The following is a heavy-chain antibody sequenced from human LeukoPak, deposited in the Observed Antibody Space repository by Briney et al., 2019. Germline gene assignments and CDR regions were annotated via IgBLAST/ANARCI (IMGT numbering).Heavy chain of an antibody. J-gene: IGHJ4*02. CDR1: GFTFSSYA. V-gene: IGHV3-23*01. Sequence: GGSLRLSCAASGFTFSSYAMSWVRQAPGKGLEWVSAISGSGGSTYYADSVKGRSSISRDNAKNSLYLQMNSLRDEDTAVYYCARDGGSSTHPFDFWGQGTLVTVSS. CDR3: ARDGGSSTHPFDF. CDR2: ISGSGGST. D-gene: IGHD1-26*01.